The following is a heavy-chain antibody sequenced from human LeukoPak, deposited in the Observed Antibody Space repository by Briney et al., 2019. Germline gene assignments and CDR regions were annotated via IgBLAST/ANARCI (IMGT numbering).Heavy chain of an antibody. V-gene: IGHV4-59*01. CDR1: GGSISSYY. CDR3: ARGAIRTDYYYDSSGYDPDAFDI. J-gene: IGHJ3*02. CDR2: IYYSGST. Sequence: SETLSLTCTVSGGSISSYYWSWIRQPPGKGLEWTGYIYYSGSTNYNPSLKSRVTISVDTSKNQFSLKLSSVTAADTAVYYCARGAIRTDYYYDSSGYDPDAFDIWGQGTMVTVSS. D-gene: IGHD3-22*01.